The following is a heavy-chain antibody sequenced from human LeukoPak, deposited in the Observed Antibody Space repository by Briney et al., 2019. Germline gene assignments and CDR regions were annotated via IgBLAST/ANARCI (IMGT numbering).Heavy chain of an antibody. J-gene: IGHJ6*03. CDR2: ISTNTGNP. CDR3: ARKSVAATPRDIVYQYSYMDV. CDR1: GYTFTGYY. V-gene: IGHV7-4-1*02. Sequence: ASVKVSCKTSGYTFTGYYVNWVRQAPGQGLEWMGWISTNTGNPTYAQGFTGRFVFSLDTSVSTAYLQISSLKAEDTAVYYCARKSVAATPRDIVYQYSYMDVWGKGTTVTVSS. D-gene: IGHD2-15*01.